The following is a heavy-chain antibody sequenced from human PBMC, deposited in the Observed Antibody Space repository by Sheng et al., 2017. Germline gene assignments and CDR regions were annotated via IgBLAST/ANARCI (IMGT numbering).Heavy chain of an antibody. CDR1: GGSISSWSYY. Sequence: QLQLQESGPGLVESSETLSLTCSVSGGSISSWSYYWGWIRQPPGKGLEWIGNIYYSGSSYYNPSLKSRVTMSVDTSKSQFSMKLSSVTGRGHGRILCARSVRGLVVGEGHVDYVGQGXWS. CDR2: IYYSGSS. CDR3: ARSVRGLVVGEGHVDY. V-gene: IGHV4-39*07. J-gene: IGHJ4*02. D-gene: IGHD2-15*01.